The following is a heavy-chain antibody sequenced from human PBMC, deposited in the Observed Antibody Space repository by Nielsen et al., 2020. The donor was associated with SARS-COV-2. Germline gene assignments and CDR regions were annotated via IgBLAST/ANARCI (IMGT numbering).Heavy chain of an antibody. V-gene: IGHV4-39*01. CDR1: GGSTSSSSYY. CDR2: IYYSGST. CDR3: ARQESSGWYGFDY. J-gene: IGHJ4*02. Sequence: SETLSLTCTVSGGSTSSSSYYWVWIRQPPGKGLEWIGTIYYSGSTYYNPSLKSRVTISVDTSKNLFSLKLTSVTAADTAVYYCARQESSGWYGFDYWGQGTLVTVSS. D-gene: IGHD6-19*01.